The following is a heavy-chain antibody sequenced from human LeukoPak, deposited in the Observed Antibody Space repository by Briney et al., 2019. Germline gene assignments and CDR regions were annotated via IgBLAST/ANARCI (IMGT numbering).Heavy chain of an antibody. V-gene: IGHV3-7*01. Sequence: GSLRLSCAASGFTFSSYWMSWVRQAPGKGLEWVANIKQDGSEKYYVDSVKGRFTISRDNAKNSLYLQMNSLRAEDTAVYYCARVYYDFWSGSFDYWGQGTLVTVSS. J-gene: IGHJ4*02. CDR3: ARVYYDFWSGSFDY. CDR2: IKQDGSEK. D-gene: IGHD3-3*01. CDR1: GFTFSSYW.